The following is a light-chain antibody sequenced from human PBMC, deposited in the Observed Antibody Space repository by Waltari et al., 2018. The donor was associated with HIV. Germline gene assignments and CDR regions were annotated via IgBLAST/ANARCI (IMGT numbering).Light chain of an antibody. Sequence: DIQMTQSPSTLSASVGDRVTITCRASQSISNWLAWYQQKPGKAPKLLIYRASGLEGGVPSRFSGSGSGTEFTLTISSLQPDDFATYYCQQYNSYPWTFGQGTKVEI. CDR2: RAS. CDR3: QQYNSYPWT. J-gene: IGKJ1*01. CDR1: QSISNW. V-gene: IGKV1-5*03.